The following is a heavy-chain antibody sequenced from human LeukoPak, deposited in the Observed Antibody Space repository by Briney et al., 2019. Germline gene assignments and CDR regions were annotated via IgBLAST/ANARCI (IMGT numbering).Heavy chain of an antibody. CDR1: GYTFTSYG. V-gene: IGHV1-18*01. D-gene: IGHD2-15*01. CDR3: ARGLDIGYCSGGRRYFKGSSGFDI. CDR2: ISAYSGDT. Sequence: ASVKVSCKASGYTFTSYGISWVRQAPGQGLEWMGWISAYSGDTNYAQKFQGRATMTTDTSTSTAYMELSSLRSEDTAVYYCARGLDIGYCSGGRRYFKGSSGFDIWGQGTMVHVS. J-gene: IGHJ3*02.